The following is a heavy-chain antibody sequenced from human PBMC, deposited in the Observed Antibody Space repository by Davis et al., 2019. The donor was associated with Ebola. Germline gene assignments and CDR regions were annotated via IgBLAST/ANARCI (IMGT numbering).Heavy chain of an antibody. CDR1: GYRFRFNW. CDR3: ARWEAATGIFDL. Sequence: GESLKISCEGSGYRFRFNWLGWVRQVPGKGLEWMGFIYADDSDTRYSPSFQGHVTRSADKSISTAYLQWSRLEATDSAIYYCARWEAATGIFDLWGQGTLVTVSS. V-gene: IGHV5-51*01. CDR2: IYADDSDT. D-gene: IGHD1-1*01. J-gene: IGHJ4*02.